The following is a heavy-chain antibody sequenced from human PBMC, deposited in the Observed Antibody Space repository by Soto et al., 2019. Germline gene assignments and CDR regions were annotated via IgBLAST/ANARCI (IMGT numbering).Heavy chain of an antibody. J-gene: IGHJ4*02. D-gene: IGHD4-4*01. CDR2: IIPIFGTA. Sequence: QVQLVQSGAEVKKPGSSVKVSCKASGATFSSYAISWVRQAPGQGLEWMGGIIPIFGTANYEQKFQGRVPITADESTSTAYMELSSLRSEDTAVYYCARDGGVYDYSPFDYWGQGTLVTVSS. V-gene: IGHV1-69*12. CDR1: GATFSSYA. CDR3: ARDGGVYDYSPFDY.